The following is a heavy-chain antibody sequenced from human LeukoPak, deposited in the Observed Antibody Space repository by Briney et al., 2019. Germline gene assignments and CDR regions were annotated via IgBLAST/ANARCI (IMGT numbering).Heavy chain of an antibody. Sequence: ASVKLSCKASGYTFTGYYMHWVRQAPGQGLEWMGIIHSSGGSTSYAQNFQGRVTMTRDKSTSTVYMELSSLGSEDTALYYCAGGDCSGGSCYIFWGQGTLVIVSS. CDR2: IHSSGGST. V-gene: IGHV1-46*01. J-gene: IGHJ4*02. CDR3: AGGDCSGGSCYIF. CDR1: GYTFTGYY. D-gene: IGHD2-15*01.